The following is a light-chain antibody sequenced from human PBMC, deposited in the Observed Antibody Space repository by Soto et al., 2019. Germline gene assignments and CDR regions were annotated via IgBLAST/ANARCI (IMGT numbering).Light chain of an antibody. Sequence: QAVVTQEPSFSVSPGRTVTLTCGLRSGSVSTSYYPSWYQQTPGQAPRTLSYSTNTRSAGVPDRFSGSILGNKAALTVTGAQADYESDAYCALYMGSGIWVFGGWTKLTV. CDR2: STN. CDR1: SGSVSTSYY. J-gene: IGLJ3*02. CDR3: ALYMGSGIWV. V-gene: IGLV8-61*01.